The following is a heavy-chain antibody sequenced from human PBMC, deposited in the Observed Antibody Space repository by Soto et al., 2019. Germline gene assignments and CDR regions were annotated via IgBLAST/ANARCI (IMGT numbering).Heavy chain of an antibody. CDR3: ARGIDGYRFV. J-gene: IGHJ4*02. D-gene: IGHD5-18*01. CDR1: GGSFSGYY. Sequence: PSETLSLTCAVYGGSFSGYYWSWIRQPPGKGLEWIGEINHSGSTNYNPSLKSRVTISVDTSKSQFSLTLSSVTAADTAVYYCARGIDGYRFVWGQGTLVTVSS. V-gene: IGHV4-34*01. CDR2: INHSGST.